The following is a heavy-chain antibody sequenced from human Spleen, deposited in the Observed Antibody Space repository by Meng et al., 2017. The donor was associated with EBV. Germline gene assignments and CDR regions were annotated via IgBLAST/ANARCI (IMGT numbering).Heavy chain of an antibody. V-gene: IGHV4-30-4*02. CDR3: ARETTVKSSGIDY. D-gene: IGHD4-17*01. CDR1: GGSISSGGNF. Sequence: QLHGSGPGPGRPSXXXXLXXXVSGGSISSGGNFWIWIRHPPGRGLEWIGFVYHGGSTYYNPSLKSRLTVSVDTCKNQLSLKLTSVTAADTATYFCARETTVKSSGIDYWRQGTLVTVSS. J-gene: IGHJ4*02. CDR2: VYHGGST.